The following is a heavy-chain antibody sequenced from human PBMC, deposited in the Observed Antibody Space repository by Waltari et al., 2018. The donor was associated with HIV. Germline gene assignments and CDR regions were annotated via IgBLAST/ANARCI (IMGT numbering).Heavy chain of an antibody. D-gene: IGHD3-22*01. CDR3: ARDSAHFDTRDYPAYYFDF. V-gene: IGHV4-59*01. J-gene: IGHJ4*02. CDR2: IHYSGST. CDR1: DGSISSYS. Sequence: QVQLQESGPGLVKPSETLSFTCSVPDGSISSYSWHWIRQPPGKGLEWIGYIHYSGSTKYNPSLRSRVTMSVDTSKNQFSLKLSSVTAADTAVYYCARDSAHFDTRDYPAYYFDFWGQGTLVTVSS.